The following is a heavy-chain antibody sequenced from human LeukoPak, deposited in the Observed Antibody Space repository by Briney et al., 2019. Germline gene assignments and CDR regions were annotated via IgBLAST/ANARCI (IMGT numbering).Heavy chain of an antibody. CDR2: IYYSGST. Sequence: SETLSLTCTVSGGSISSYYWSWIRQPPGKGLEWIGYIYYSGSTNYNPSLKSRVTISVDTSKNQFSLKLSSVTAADTAVYYCARLVRLSNNWFGPWGQGTLVTVSS. CDR1: GGSISSYY. CDR3: ARLVRLSNNWFGP. J-gene: IGHJ5*02. D-gene: IGHD3-10*01. V-gene: IGHV4-59*08.